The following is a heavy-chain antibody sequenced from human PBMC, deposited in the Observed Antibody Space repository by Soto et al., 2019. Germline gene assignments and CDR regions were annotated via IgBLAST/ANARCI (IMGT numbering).Heavy chain of an antibody. CDR2: IYYSGST. CDR3: ARDNRIAAAGIVY. Sequence: PSETLSLTCTVSGGSISSGDYYWSWIRQPPGKGLEWIGYIYYSGSTYYNPSLKSRVTISVDTSKNQFSLKLSSVTAADTAVYYCARDNRIAAAGIVYWGQGTLVTVSS. CDR1: GGSISSGDYY. J-gene: IGHJ4*02. D-gene: IGHD6-13*01. V-gene: IGHV4-30-4*01.